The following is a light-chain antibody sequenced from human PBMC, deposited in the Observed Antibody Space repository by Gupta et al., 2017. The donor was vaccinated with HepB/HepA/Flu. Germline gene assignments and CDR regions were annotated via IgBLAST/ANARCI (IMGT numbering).Light chain of an antibody. V-gene: IGLV2-14*03. Sequence: QSALTQPASVSGSPGQSITISCTGTNSDIGDFNYVSWYQQHPGKAPKLLISEVNNRPSGISNRFSGSKSGNTASLTISGLQTEDEADYYCSSFTYTTTLVVFGGGTKLTVL. CDR3: SSFTYTTTLVV. CDR1: NSDIGDFNY. J-gene: IGLJ2*01. CDR2: EVN.